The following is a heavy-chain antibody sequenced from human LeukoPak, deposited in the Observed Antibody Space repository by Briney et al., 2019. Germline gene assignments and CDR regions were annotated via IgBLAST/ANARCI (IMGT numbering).Heavy chain of an antibody. CDR1: GVTFTNYG. CDR3: SKDRLVLSYRYYYMDV. D-gene: IGHD2/OR15-2a*01. V-gene: IGHV3-30*18. J-gene: IGHJ6*03. Sequence: GRSLRLSCAASGVTFTNYGMHWVRQAPGKGLEWVAVISYDGNMKMYADSVKGRFTLSRDNSKSTLYMQMNRLRAEDTAVYYCSKDRLVLSYRYYYMDVWGKGTTVTVSS. CDR2: ISYDGNMK.